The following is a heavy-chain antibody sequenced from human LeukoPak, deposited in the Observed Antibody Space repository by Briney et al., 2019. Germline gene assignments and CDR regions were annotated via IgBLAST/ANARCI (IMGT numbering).Heavy chain of an antibody. CDR1: GGSFSGYY. D-gene: IGHD5-18*01. J-gene: IGHJ4*02. CDR2: INHSGST. Sequence: SETLSLTCAVYGGSFSGYYWSWIRQPPGKGLEWIGEINHSGSTNYNPSLKSRVTISVDTSKNQFSLKLSSVTAADTAVYYCAKDQFGYSYEANLPNTLDYWGQGTLVTVSS. V-gene: IGHV4-34*01. CDR3: AKDQFGYSYEANLPNTLDY.